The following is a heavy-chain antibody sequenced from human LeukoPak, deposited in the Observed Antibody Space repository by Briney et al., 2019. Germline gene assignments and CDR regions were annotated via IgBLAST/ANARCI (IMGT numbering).Heavy chain of an antibody. CDR2: INPDGTST. CDR1: GFTFSRYW. CDR3: VTLTADVDQHAFDM. D-gene: IGHD2-21*02. J-gene: IGHJ3*02. V-gene: IGHV3-74*01. Sequence: VGSLRLSCAASGFTFSRYWVHWVRQAPGKGLVWVSRINPDGTSTSHADSVKGRFTIARDNAENTVSLHMNSLRAEDTAVYYCVTLTADVDQHAFDMWGQGTMVTVSS.